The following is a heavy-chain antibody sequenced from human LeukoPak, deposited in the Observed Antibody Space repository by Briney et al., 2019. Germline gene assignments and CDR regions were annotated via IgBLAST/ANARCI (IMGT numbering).Heavy chain of an antibody. V-gene: IGHV1-8*03. CDR3: ARGGTKERYYYMDV. CDR1: GYTFTSYG. CDR2: MNPNSGNT. J-gene: IGHJ6*03. D-gene: IGHD5-24*01. Sequence: ASVKVSCKASGYTFTSYGISWVRQAPGQGLEWMGWMNPNSGNTGYAQKFQGRVTITRNTSISTAYMELSSLRSEDTAVYYCARGGTKERYYYMDVWGKGTTVTVSS.